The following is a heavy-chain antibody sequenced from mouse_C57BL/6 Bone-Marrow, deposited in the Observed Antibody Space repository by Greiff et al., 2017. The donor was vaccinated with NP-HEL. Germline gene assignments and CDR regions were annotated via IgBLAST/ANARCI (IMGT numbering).Heavy chain of an antibody. CDR1: GFSFNTYA. Sequence: EVKVIESGGGLVQPKGSLKLSCAASGFSFNTYAMNWVRQAPGKGLEWVARIRSKSNNYATYYADSLKDRFTISSDDSESMLYLQMNNLKTEDTAMYYCVRQGYDGYYLDYWGQGTTLTVSS. D-gene: IGHD2-3*01. V-gene: IGHV10-1*01. CDR2: IRSKSNNYAT. J-gene: IGHJ2*01. CDR3: VRQGYDGYYLDY.